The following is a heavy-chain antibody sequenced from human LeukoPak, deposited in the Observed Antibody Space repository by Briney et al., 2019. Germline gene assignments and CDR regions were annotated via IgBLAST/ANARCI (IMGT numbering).Heavy chain of an antibody. D-gene: IGHD6-19*01. CDR2: IYYSGST. CDR3: ARDHRSSGWYQSSYGMDV. Sequence: SETLSLTCTVSGGSISSYYWSWIRQPPGKGLEWIGYIYYSGSTNYNPSLKSRVTISVDTSKNQFSLKLSSVTAADTAVYYCARDHRSSGWYQSSYGMDVWGQGTTVTVSS. CDR1: GGSISSYY. V-gene: IGHV4-59*01. J-gene: IGHJ6*02.